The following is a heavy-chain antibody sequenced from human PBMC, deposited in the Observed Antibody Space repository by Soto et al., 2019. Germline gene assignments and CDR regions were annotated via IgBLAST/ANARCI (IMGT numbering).Heavy chain of an antibody. Sequence: QVQLVESGGGVVQPGRSLRLSCAASGFTFSSHGMHWVRQAPGKGLDWVAFIYYDGSHKYYTDSVKGRFTVSRDNSKNTLYLQMNSLRAEDTAVYYCVRDREVVRGVPNYYYYGMDVWGQGTTVTVSS. J-gene: IGHJ6*02. CDR3: VRDREVVRGVPNYYYYGMDV. V-gene: IGHV3-30*19. D-gene: IGHD3-10*01. CDR2: IYYDGSHK. CDR1: GFTFSSHG.